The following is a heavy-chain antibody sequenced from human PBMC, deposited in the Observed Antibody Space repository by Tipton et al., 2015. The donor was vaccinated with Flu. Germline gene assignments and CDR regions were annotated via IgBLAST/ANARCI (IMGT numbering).Heavy chain of an antibody. CDR1: GGSISSYY. CDR3: AREAAGLYFDY. J-gene: IGHJ4*02. V-gene: IGHV4-59*12. Sequence: TLSLTCTVSGGSISSYYWSWIRQPPGKGLEWIGYIYYSGSTYYNPSLKSRVTITVDTSKNQFSLKLSSVTAADTAVYYCAREAAGLYFDYWGQGTLVTVSS. D-gene: IGHD6-13*01. CDR2: IYYSGST.